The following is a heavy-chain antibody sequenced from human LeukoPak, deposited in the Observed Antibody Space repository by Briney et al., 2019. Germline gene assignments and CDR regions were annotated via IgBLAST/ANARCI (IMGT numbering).Heavy chain of an antibody. Sequence: GGSLRLSCAASGLSFDIYEMNWVRQAPGKGLEWVSYISSSSSHIYYADSVKGRFTVSRDNARNAMFLEMNRLRVEDSAVYYCVRIFNGYHFGTRDLWGQGSLVAVSS. CDR2: ISSSSSHI. D-gene: IGHD5-18*01. CDR1: GLSFDIYE. V-gene: IGHV3-48*03. CDR3: VRIFNGYHFGTRDL. J-gene: IGHJ4*02.